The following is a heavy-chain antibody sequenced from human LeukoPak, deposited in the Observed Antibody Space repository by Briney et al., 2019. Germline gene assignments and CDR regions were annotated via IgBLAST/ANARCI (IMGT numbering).Heavy chain of an antibody. CDR1: GFNLRTYW. CDR3: ARDPGYYYYGMDV. V-gene: IGHV3-74*01. Sequence: GGSLRLSCAVTGFNLRTYWIHWVRHSPGRGLEWVARINGEGSRISYADSVRSRFTISRDNAKNTAYLQMNSLRAEDTALYYCARDPGYYYYGMDVWGQGTTVVVSS. J-gene: IGHJ6*02. CDR2: INGEGSRI.